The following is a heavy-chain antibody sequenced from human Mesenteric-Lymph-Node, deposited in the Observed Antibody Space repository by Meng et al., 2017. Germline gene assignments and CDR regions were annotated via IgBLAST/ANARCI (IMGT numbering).Heavy chain of an antibody. Sequence: ASVKVSCKASGYTFTGYYMHWVRQAPGQGLEWMGRINPNSGGTNYAQKFQGRVTMTRDTSISTAYMELSSLRSEDTAVYYCARGRGLRLGELSLVCDYWGQGTLVTVSS. V-gene: IGHV1-2*06. CDR2: INPNSGGT. J-gene: IGHJ4*02. D-gene: IGHD3-16*02. CDR3: ARGRGLRLGELSLVCDY. CDR1: GYTFTGYY.